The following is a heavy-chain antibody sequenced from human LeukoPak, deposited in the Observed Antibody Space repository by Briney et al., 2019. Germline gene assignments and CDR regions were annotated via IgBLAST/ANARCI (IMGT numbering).Heavy chain of an antibody. J-gene: IGHJ4*02. CDR2: ICYSGST. CDR1: GGSISSYY. D-gene: IGHD1-26*01. V-gene: IGHV4-59*01. CDR3: ARADSGSHGY. Sequence: SGTLSLTCIGSGGSISSYYWSWIRQPPGNGLEWIGYICYSGSTNYNPSLKSRVTISVDTSKNQFSLKLSSVTAADTAVYYCARADSGSHGYWGQGTLVTVSS.